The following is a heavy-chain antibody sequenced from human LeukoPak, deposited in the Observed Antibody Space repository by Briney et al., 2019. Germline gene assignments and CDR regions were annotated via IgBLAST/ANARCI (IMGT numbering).Heavy chain of an antibody. J-gene: IGHJ6*02. CDR1: GFTFSSYE. D-gene: IGHD4-11*01. CDR2: IKSKTDGGTT. CDR3: TTGMTTVTLTYYYYGMDV. V-gene: IGHV3-15*01. Sequence: GGSLRLSCAASGFTFSSYEMNWVRQAAGKGLEWVGRIKSKTDGGTTDYAAPVKGRFTISRDDSKNTLYLQMNSLKTEDTAVYYCTTGMTTVTLTYYYYGMDVWGQGTTVTVSS.